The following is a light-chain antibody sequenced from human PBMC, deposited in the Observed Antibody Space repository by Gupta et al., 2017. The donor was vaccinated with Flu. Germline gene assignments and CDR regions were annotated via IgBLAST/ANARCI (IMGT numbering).Light chain of an antibody. CDR3: QQYVSSPQT. Sequence: LTQSPGTLSLSPGERATLSCRASQNVIHNFLAWYQQKPGQAPRLLIYDASNRATGIPDRFSGSGSGTDFILTISRLEPEDSAIYYCQQYVSSPQTFGQGTKVEIK. J-gene: IGKJ1*01. V-gene: IGKV3-20*01. CDR1: QNVIHNF. CDR2: DAS.